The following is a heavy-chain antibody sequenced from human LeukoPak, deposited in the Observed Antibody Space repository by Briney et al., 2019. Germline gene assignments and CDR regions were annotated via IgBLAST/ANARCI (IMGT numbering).Heavy chain of an antibody. V-gene: IGHV4-39*01. CDR3: VRHVSTNTGYFDS. D-gene: IGHD5-24*01. Sequence: PSETLSLTCTVSGGSINSHSYYWGWIRQPPGRGLEWIGSVYYDGTSYSNPSLKSRVCVFVDTSRDQFSLDLDFVTAADTALYYCVRHVSTNTGYFDSCGQGTLVSVSS. J-gene: IGHJ4*02. CDR1: GGSINSHSYY. CDR2: VYYDGTS.